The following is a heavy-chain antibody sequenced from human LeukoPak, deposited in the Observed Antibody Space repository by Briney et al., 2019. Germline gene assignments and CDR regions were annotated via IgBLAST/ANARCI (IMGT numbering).Heavy chain of an antibody. CDR1: GYTFTSCG. V-gene: IGHV1-18*01. CDR2: ISAYNGNT. D-gene: IGHD2-2*01. J-gene: IGHJ4*02. CDR3: ARDKFERIYCSSTSCYPFDY. Sequence: GASVKVSCKASGYTFTSCGISWVRQPPGQGLEWMGWISAYNGNTNYAQKLQGRVTITTDTSTSTAYMELRSLRSDDTAVYYCARDKFERIYCSSTSCYPFDYWGQGTLVTVSS.